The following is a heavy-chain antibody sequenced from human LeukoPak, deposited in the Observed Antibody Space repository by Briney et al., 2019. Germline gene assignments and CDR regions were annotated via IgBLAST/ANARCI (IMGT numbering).Heavy chain of an antibody. CDR1: GFTVSSNY. V-gene: IGHV3-66*04. CDR3: ARHNNGCFVY. J-gene: IGHJ4*02. CDR2: IYSGGST. Sequence: GGSLRLSCAASGFTVSSNYMSWVRQAPGKGLEWVSVIYSGGSTYYADSVKGRFTISRDNSKNTLYLQMNSLRAEDTAVCYCARHNNGCFVYWGQGTPVTVSS. D-gene: IGHD1-14*01.